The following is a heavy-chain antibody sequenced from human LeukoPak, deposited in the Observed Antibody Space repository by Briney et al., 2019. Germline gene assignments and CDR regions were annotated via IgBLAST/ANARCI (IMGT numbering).Heavy chain of an antibody. CDR2: INPNSGGT. Sequence: GASVKVSCKASGYTFTAYYMHWVRQAPGQGLEWMGWINPNSGGTNYAQKFQGRVTMTRDTSISTAYMELSRLRSDDTAVCYCARVYCSSTSCRDAFDIWGQGTMVTVSS. J-gene: IGHJ3*02. CDR1: GYTFTAYY. CDR3: ARVYCSSTSCRDAFDI. D-gene: IGHD2-2*01. V-gene: IGHV1-2*02.